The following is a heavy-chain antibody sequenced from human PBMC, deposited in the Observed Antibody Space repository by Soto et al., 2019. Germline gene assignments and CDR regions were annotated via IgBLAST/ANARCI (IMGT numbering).Heavy chain of an antibody. CDR2: IYYSGST. J-gene: IGHJ4*02. CDR3: ARVYGGGFDY. D-gene: IGHD4-17*01. Sequence: SETLSLTCTVYGGSISSRSYYWGGIRQPPGKGLEWIGSIYYSGSTYYNPSLKSRVTISVDTSKNQFSLKLSSVTAADTAVYYCARVYGGGFDYWGQGTPVTVSS. V-gene: IGHV4-39*07. CDR1: GGSISSRSYY.